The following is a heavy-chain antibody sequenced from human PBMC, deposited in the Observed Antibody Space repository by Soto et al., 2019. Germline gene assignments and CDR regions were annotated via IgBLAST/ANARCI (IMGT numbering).Heavy chain of an antibody. J-gene: IGHJ6*02. CDR2: IWYDGSNK. D-gene: IGHD3-3*01. CDR1: GFTFSSYG. CDR3: ARDQPYYDFWRGYYPKSYYYYGMDV. Sequence: PGGSLRLSCAASGFTFSSYGMHWVRQAPGKGLEWVAVIWYDGSNKYYADSVKGRFTISRDNSKNTLYLQMNSLRAEDTAVYYCARDQPYYDFWRGYYPKSYYYYGMDVWGQGTTVTVSS. V-gene: IGHV3-33*01.